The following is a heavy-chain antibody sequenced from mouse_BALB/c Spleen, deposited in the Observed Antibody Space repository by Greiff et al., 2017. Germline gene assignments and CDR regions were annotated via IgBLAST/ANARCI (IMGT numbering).Heavy chain of an antibody. V-gene: IGHV14-3*02. CDR2: IDTANGNT. D-gene: IGHD3-3*01. CDR1: GFNIKDTY. Sequence: VQLQQSGAELVKPGASVKLSCTASGFNIKDTYMHWVKQRPEQGLEWIGRIDTANGNTKYDPKFQGKATITADTSSNTAYLQLSSLTSEDTAVYYCARSGTGYAMDYWGQGTSVTVSS. CDR3: ARSGTGYAMDY. J-gene: IGHJ4*01.